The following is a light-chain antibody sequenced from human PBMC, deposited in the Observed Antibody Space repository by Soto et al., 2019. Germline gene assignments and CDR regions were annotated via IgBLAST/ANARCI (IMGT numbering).Light chain of an antibody. CDR3: QQYDNWPIT. CDR2: GAS. V-gene: IGKV3-15*01. J-gene: IGKJ5*01. CDR1: QSININ. Sequence: PATLSVSPGERATLSCRASQSININLAWYQQKPGQAPRLLIYGASTRATGLPARISGSGSGTEFTLIISSLQSEDSAVYYCQQYDNWPITFGQGTRLEIK.